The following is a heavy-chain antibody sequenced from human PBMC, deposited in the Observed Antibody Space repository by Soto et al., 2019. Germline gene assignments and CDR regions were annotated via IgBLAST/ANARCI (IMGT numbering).Heavy chain of an antibody. CDR3: AKHIINGKVDY. Sequence: EVQLLESGGGLVQPGGSLRLSCAASGFTFSSYAMSWVRQAPGKGLEGVSIISDSGGSTFYAESVKGRFTISRDNSKNTLYLQMNSLTAEDTAVYYCAKHIINGKVDYWGQGTLVTVSS. J-gene: IGHJ4*02. CDR1: GFTFSSYA. V-gene: IGHV3-23*01. CDR2: ISDSGGST.